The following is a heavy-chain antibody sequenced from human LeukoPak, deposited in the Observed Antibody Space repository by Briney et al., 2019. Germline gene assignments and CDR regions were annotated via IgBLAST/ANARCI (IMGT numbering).Heavy chain of an antibody. D-gene: IGHD6-25*01. CDR1: GFTFSSYA. V-gene: IGHV3-23*01. CDR2: ISGSGGST. J-gene: IGHJ4*02. CDR3: ARDPGGLDFDY. Sequence: GGSLRLSCAASGFTFSSYAMSWVRQAPGKGLEWVSAISGSGGSTYYADSVKGRFTISRDNAKNSLYLQMNSLRAEDTAVYYCARDPGGLDFDYWGQGTLVTVSS.